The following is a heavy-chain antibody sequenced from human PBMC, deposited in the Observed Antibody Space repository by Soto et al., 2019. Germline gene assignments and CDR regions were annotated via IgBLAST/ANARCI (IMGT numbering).Heavy chain of an antibody. V-gene: IGHV1-3*01. Sequence: GASVKVSCKASGYTFTSYAIHWVRQAPGQRLEWMGWINAGNGNTKYSQKFQGRVTITRDTSASTAYMELSSLRSEDTAVYYCSRCITLVRGVRSYGKDVWGQGTTVTVSS. CDR1: GYTFTSYA. CDR2: INAGNGNT. CDR3: SRCITLVRGVRSYGKDV. J-gene: IGHJ6*02. D-gene: IGHD3-10*01.